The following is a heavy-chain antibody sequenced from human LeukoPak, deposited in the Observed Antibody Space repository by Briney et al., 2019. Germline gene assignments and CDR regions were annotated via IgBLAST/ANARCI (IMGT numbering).Heavy chain of an antibody. V-gene: IGHV4-34*01. J-gene: IGHJ4*02. Sequence: SETLSLTCAVYGGSFSGYYWSWIRQPPGKGLERIGEINHSGSTNYNPSLKSRVTISVDTSKNQFSLKLSSVTAADTSVYYCARVPLRGGSEVDTAPVLDYWGQGNLVTVSS. CDR2: INHSGST. CDR1: GGSFSGYY. D-gene: IGHD5-18*01. CDR3: ARVPLRGGSEVDTAPVLDY.